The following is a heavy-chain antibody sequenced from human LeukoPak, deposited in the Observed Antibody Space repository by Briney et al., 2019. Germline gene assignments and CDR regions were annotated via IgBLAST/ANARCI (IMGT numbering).Heavy chain of an antibody. CDR2: ISAYNGNT. CDR3: ARRYSYESWFDP. J-gene: IGHJ5*02. D-gene: IGHD5-18*01. V-gene: IGHV1-18*01. Sequence: APVKVSCKASGYTFTSYGISWVRQAPGQGLEWMGWISAYNGNTNYAQKLQGRVTMTTDTSTSTAYMELRSLRSDDTAVYYCARRYSYESWFDPWGQGTLVTVSS. CDR1: GYTFTSYG.